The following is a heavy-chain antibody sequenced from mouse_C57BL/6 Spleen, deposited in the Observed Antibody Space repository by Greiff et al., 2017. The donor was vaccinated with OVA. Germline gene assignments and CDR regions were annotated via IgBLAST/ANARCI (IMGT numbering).Heavy chain of an antibody. V-gene: IGHV1-58*01. CDR2: IYIGNGYT. J-gene: IGHJ2*01. D-gene: IGHD1-1*01. CDR3: ARDLLRYQSGVDY. Sequence: VQLKESGAELVRPGSSVKMSCKTSGYTFTSYGINWVKQRPGQGLEWIGYIYIGNGYTEYNEKFKGKATLTSDTSSSTAYMQLSSLTSEDSAIYFCARDLLRYQSGVDYWGQGTTLTVSS. CDR1: GYTFTSYG.